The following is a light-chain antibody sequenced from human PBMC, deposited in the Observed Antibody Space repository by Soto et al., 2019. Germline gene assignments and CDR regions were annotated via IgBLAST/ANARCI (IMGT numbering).Light chain of an antibody. CDR3: QQTYSSVPIT. V-gene: IGKV1-39*01. CDR1: QSIASY. Sequence: DIQMTQSPSSLSASVGDRVTITCRASQSIASYLNWYQQKPGKALNLLIYAASTLQSGVPSRFSGRGSGTDFSLTISSLQPEDFATYYCQQTYSSVPITFGQGTRLEIK. CDR2: AAS. J-gene: IGKJ5*01.